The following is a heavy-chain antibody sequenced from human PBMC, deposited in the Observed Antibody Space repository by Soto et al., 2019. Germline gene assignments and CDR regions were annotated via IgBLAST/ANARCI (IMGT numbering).Heavy chain of an antibody. J-gene: IGHJ4*02. Sequence: QITLKESGPTLVKPTQTLTLTCTFSGCSLSNSGVGVGCIRQPPGKALKWLALIYWEDYKHDSPSLKSRLTITEYTSKNQVVLTMTNMDPVDTATYYCAHRQRTVYFDYWGQGTLVTVSS. CDR1: GCSLSNSGVG. CDR3: AHRQRTVYFDY. CDR2: IYWEDYK. D-gene: IGHD4-17*01. V-gene: IGHV2-5*02.